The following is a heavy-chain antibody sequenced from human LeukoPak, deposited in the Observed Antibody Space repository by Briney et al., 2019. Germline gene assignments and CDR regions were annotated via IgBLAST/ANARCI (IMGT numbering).Heavy chain of an antibody. CDR2: INTDGSRT. D-gene: IGHD3-22*01. J-gene: IGHJ5*02. CDR3: ARVDDTSGQNWFDP. Sequence: GGSLRLSCAASGFTFSSYWMHWVRHAPGKGLVWVSRINTDGSRTNYADSVKGRVTISRDNAKNTLYLQMNSLRADDTAVYYCARVDDTSGQNWFDPWGQGTLVTVSS. CDR1: GFTFSSYW. V-gene: IGHV3-74*01.